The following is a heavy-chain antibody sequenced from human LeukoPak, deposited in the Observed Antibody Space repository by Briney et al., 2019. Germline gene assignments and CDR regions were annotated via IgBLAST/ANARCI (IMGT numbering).Heavy chain of an antibody. V-gene: IGHV3-73*01. CDR3: IHYGSGSYSTDY. D-gene: IGHD3-10*01. CDR1: GFTFSGAA. J-gene: IGHJ4*02. CDR2: IRNKANSYAT. Sequence: GGSLRLSCAASGFTFSGAAMHWVRQASGKGLEWVGHIRNKANSYATAYAASVKGRFTISRDDSQNTAYLQMTGLKTEDTAVYYCIHYGSGSYSTDYWGQGTLVTVSS.